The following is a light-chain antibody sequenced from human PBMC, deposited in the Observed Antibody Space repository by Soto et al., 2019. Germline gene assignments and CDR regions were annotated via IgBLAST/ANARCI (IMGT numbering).Light chain of an antibody. J-gene: IGKJ5*01. CDR1: QSVSRSN. CDR2: GTS. V-gene: IGKV3D-20*02. CDR3: QQRSNWPPIT. Sequence: IVWTQSPDTLSLSPGERATVSCRASQSVSRSNLAWYQHKPGQAPRLLLXGTSNRATGIPDRFTGSGSGTDFTLTISSIETEDFAVYYCQQRSNWPPITFGQGTRLEIK.